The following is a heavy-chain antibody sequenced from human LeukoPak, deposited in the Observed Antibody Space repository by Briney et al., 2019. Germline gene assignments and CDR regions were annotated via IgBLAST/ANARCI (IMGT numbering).Heavy chain of an antibody. CDR1: GFTFSSYA. Sequence: GGSLRLSCAASGFTFSSYAMSWVRQAPGKGLEWVSGISGSGVITYYADPVKGRFTISRDNSKNTLFLQMNSLRAEDTAVYYCAKGGYCSSTSCYVGWFDPWGQGTLVTVSS. J-gene: IGHJ5*02. V-gene: IGHV3-23*01. CDR3: AKGGYCSSTSCYVGWFDP. D-gene: IGHD2-2*01. CDR2: ISGSGVIT.